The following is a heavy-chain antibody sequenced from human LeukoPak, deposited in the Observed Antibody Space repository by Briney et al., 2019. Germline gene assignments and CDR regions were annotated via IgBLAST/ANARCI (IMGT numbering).Heavy chain of an antibody. V-gene: IGHV3-30-3*01. Sequence: GGSLRLSCAASGFTFSSYAMHWVRQAPGKGLEWVAVISYDGSNKYYADSVKGRFTISRDNSKNTLYLQMNSLRAEDTAVYYCARVTKAYYDMPDYWGQGALVTVSS. CDR1: GFTFSSYA. J-gene: IGHJ4*02. D-gene: IGHD3-9*01. CDR2: ISYDGSNK. CDR3: ARVTKAYYDMPDY.